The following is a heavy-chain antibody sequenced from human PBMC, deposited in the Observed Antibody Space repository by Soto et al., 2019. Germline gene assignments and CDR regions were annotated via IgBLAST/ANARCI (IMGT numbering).Heavy chain of an antibody. J-gene: IGHJ4*02. CDR2: IYYSGST. D-gene: IGHD6-13*01. CDR3: ARRSAYSSSWFQTYYFDY. CDR1: GGSISSSSYY. Sequence: SETLSLTCTVSGGSISSSSYYWGWIRKPPGKGLEWIGSIYYSGSTYYNPSLKSRVTISVDTSKNQFSLKLSSVTAADTAVYYCARRSAYSSSWFQTYYFDYWGQGTLVTVSS. V-gene: IGHV4-39*01.